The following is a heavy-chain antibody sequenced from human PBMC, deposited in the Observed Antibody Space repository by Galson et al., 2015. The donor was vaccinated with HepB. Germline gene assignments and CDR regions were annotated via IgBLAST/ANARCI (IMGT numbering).Heavy chain of an antibody. CDR2: ISWDGHSL. CDR1: GFSFKDYT. CDR3: TKDAHYTDPLTGYSAASLFFDN. D-gene: IGHD3-9*01. Sequence: SLRLSCAASGFSFKDYTMHWVRQTPGKGLEWVSLISWDGHSLYYADSVKGRFTISRDNNKNFVYLQMNGLRLEDTALYYCTKDAHYTDPLTGYSAASLFFDNWGRGTLVTVSS. J-gene: IGHJ4*01. V-gene: IGHV3-43*01.